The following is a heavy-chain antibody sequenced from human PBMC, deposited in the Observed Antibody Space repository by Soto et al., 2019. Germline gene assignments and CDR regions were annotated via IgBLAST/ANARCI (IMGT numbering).Heavy chain of an antibody. Sequence: QVQLVESGGGVVQPGRSLRLSCAASGFTFSSYAMHWVRQAPGKGLEWVAVISYDGSNKYYADSVKGRFTISRDNSKNTLYLQMNGLRAEDTAVYYCAREHDLEWLTALDYWGQGTLVTVSS. CDR2: ISYDGSNK. V-gene: IGHV3-30-3*01. D-gene: IGHD3-3*01. CDR3: AREHDLEWLTALDY. CDR1: GFTFSSYA. J-gene: IGHJ4*02.